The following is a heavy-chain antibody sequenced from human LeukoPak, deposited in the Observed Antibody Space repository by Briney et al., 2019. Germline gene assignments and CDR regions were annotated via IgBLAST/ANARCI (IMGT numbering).Heavy chain of an antibody. Sequence: PGGSLRLSCAASGFTFSSYWMSRVRQAPGKGLEWVSGISWNSGSIGYADSVKGRFTISRDNAKNSLYLQMNSLRAEDTAVYYCARDLGREQQLVLRSEWFDPWGQGTLVTVSS. CDR3: ARDLGREQQLVLRSEWFDP. J-gene: IGHJ5*02. CDR2: ISWNSGSI. CDR1: GFTFSSYW. D-gene: IGHD6-13*01. V-gene: IGHV3-9*01.